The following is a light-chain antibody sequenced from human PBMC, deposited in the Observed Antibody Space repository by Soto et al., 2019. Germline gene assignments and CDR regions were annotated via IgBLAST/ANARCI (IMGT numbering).Light chain of an antibody. Sequence: EIVMTQSPATLSVSPGERATLSCRASQSVVSKLAWYQQKPGQAPRLLIYGASTRATGIPARFSGSGSGTEFTLTISSLQSEYVGTYYCQKYNRAPWTFGQGTKVDIK. V-gene: IGKV3-15*01. CDR3: QKYNRAPWT. CDR2: GAS. CDR1: QSVVSK. J-gene: IGKJ1*01.